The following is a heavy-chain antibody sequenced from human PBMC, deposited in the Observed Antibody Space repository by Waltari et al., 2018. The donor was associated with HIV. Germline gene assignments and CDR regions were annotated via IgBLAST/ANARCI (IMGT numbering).Heavy chain of an antibody. V-gene: IGHV4-59*01. CDR3: ARDDGSAGIAY. CDR1: GGSISSFY. CDR2: VHYRGST. J-gene: IGHJ4*02. D-gene: IGHD3-16*01. Sequence: QVQLQESGPGLVKPPATLSLTCTVSGGSISSFYWSWIRQPPGKGLEWIGYVHYRGSTKYNPSLNSRVTISVDTSKNQFSLKLRSVTAADTAMYFCARDDGSAGIAYWGQGTLVTVSS.